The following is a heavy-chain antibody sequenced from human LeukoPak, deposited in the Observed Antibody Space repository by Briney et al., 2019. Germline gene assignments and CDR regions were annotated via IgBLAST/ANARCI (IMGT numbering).Heavy chain of an antibody. CDR2: IRSDGSNK. J-gene: IGHJ4*02. D-gene: IGHD3-22*01. CDR1: GFTFSSYG. Sequence: GGSLRLSCAASGFTFSSYGMHWVRQAPGKGLEWVAFIRSDGSNKYYADSVKGRFTISRDNSKNTLYVQVNSLRPDDTAVYYCAKDSSDYYFDYWGQGTLVTVSS. CDR3: AKDSSDYYFDY. V-gene: IGHV3-30*02.